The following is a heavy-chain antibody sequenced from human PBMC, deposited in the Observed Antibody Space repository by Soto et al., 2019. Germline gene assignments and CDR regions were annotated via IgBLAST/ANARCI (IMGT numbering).Heavy chain of an antibody. V-gene: IGHV1-2*02. CDR1: GYTFTGYY. Sequence: QVQLVQSGAEVKKPGASVKVSCKASGYTFTGYYMHWVRQAPGQGLEWMGWINPNSGGTNYAQKFQGRVTITADKSTSTAYMELSSLRSEDTAVYYCVVVTGLGYWGQGTLVTVSS. D-gene: IGHD2-21*02. CDR3: VVVTGLGY. CDR2: INPNSGGT. J-gene: IGHJ4*02.